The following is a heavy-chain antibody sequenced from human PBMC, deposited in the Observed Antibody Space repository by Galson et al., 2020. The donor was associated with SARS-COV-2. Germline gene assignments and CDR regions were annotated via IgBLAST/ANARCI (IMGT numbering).Heavy chain of an antibody. CDR3: AREMLGVNTDGLDI. V-gene: IGHV4-4*02. Sequence: SQTLSLTCAVSGGSVSSDSWWSWVRQPPGKGLEWIGEIYHSGSTSYNPSLKSRATILLDKSNNQLSLKLNSVTAADTAVYYCAREMLGVNTDGLDIWGQGTMVTVSS. CDR1: GGSVSSDSW. D-gene: IGHD3-10*01. CDR2: IYHSGST. J-gene: IGHJ3*02.